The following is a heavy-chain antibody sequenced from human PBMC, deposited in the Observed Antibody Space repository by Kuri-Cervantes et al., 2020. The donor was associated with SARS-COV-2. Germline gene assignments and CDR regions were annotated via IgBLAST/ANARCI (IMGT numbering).Heavy chain of an antibody. D-gene: IGHD2-2*01. CDR1: GYTFTGYY. V-gene: IGHV1-2*02. CDR2: INPNSGGT. Sequence: ASVKVSCKASGYTFTGYYMHWVRQAPGQGLEWMGWINPNSGGTTYAQKFQGRVTMTRDTSISTAYMELSRLRSDDTAVYYCASRGLLLRAYYYYMDVWGKGTTVTVSS. J-gene: IGHJ6*03. CDR3: ASRGLLLRAYYYYMDV.